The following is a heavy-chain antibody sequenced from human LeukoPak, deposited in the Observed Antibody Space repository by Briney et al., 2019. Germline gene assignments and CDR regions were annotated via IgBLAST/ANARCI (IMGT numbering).Heavy chain of an antibody. CDR3: ARGPPSVVGELDY. Sequence: GASVKVSCKASGYTFTSYDINWVRQATGQGLEWMGWMNPNSGNTGYAQKFQGRVTMTRNTSISTAYMELSSLRPEDTAVYYCARGPPSVVGELDYWGQGTLVTVSS. CDR1: GYTFTSYD. CDR2: MNPNSGNT. D-gene: IGHD3-10*01. J-gene: IGHJ4*02. V-gene: IGHV1-8*01.